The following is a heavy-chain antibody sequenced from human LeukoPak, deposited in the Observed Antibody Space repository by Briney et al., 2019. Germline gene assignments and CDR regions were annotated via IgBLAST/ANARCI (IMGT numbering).Heavy chain of an antibody. CDR3: TRGKAD. Sequence: PGRSLRLSCAGSGFTFSNSDMNWVRQAPGKGLEWLSHITSSNTIFYADSVKGRFTVSRDIAKNSLYLQMNGLRDEDTAVYYCTRGKADWGQGTLVTVSS. CDR1: GFTFSNSD. CDR2: ITSSNTI. J-gene: IGHJ4*02. V-gene: IGHV3-48*02.